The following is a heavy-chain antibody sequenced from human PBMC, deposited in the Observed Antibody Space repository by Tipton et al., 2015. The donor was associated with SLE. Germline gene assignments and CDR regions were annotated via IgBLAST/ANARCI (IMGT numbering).Heavy chain of an antibody. J-gene: IGHJ6*03. D-gene: IGHD3-10*01. CDR2: ISYDGSNK. Sequence: SLRLSCAASGFTFRDYGMHWVRQAPGMGLERVAFISYDGSNKYYADSVKGRFTISRDNSKNTLYLQMNSLRAEDTAVYYCARDPPRTLWFGELNYYYMDVWGKGTTVTVSS. CDR1: GFTFRDYG. CDR3: ARDPPRTLWFGELNYYYMDV. V-gene: IGHV3-30*03.